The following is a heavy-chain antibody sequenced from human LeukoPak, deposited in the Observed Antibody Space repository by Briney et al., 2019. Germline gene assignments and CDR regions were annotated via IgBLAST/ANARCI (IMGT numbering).Heavy chain of an antibody. D-gene: IGHD3-22*01. V-gene: IGHV4-59*01. J-gene: IGHJ4*02. CDR3: AREAESSGYNFDS. CDR2: IYYSGST. Sequence: PSETLSLTCTVSGGSTSDYYWSWIRQPLGKRLEWIGYIYYSGSTKYNPSLKSRVTISVDTSKNQFSLKLSSVTAADTAVYYCAREAESSGYNFDSWGQGTLVTVSS. CDR1: GGSTSDYY.